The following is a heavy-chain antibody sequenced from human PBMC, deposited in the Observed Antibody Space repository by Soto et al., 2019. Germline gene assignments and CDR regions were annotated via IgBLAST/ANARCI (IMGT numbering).Heavy chain of an antibody. CDR2: IYYSGST. CDR1: GGSISSYY. V-gene: IGHV4-59*01. Sequence: SETLSLTCTVSGGSISSYYWSWIRQPPGKGLEWIGYIYYSGSTNYNPSLKSRVTISVDTSKNQFSLKLSSVTAADTAVYCCARALYSTFDYWGQGTLVTVSS. J-gene: IGHJ4*02. CDR3: ARALYSTFDY. D-gene: IGHD2-21*01.